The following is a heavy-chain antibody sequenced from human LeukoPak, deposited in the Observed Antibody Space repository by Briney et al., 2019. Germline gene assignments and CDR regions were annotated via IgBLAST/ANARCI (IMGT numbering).Heavy chain of an antibody. CDR1: GYTFTSYG. Sequence: ATSVKVSCKASGYTFTSYGISWVRQAPGQGLEWMGWISAYNGNTNYAQKLQGRVTMTTDTSTSTAYMELRSLRSDDTAVYYCARDLYDILTGLGGAFDIWGQGTMVTVSS. J-gene: IGHJ3*02. V-gene: IGHV1-18*01. D-gene: IGHD3-9*01. CDR3: ARDLYDILTGLGGAFDI. CDR2: ISAYNGNT.